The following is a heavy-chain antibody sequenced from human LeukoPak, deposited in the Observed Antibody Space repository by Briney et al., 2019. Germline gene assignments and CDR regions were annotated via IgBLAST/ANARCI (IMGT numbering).Heavy chain of an antibody. J-gene: IGHJ4*02. CDR1: GYTFTGYY. CDR2: INPNSGGT. Sequence: APVKVSCKASGYTFTGYYMHWVRQAPGQGLAWMGWINPNSGGTNYAQKFQGRVTMTRDTSISTAYMELSRLRSDDTAVYYCARDPSDCSSTSCYYFDYWGQGTLVTVSS. V-gene: IGHV1-2*02. D-gene: IGHD2-2*01. CDR3: ARDPSDCSSTSCYYFDY.